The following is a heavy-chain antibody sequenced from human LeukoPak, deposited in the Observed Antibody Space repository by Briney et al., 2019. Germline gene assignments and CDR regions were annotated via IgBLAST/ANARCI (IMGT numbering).Heavy chain of an antibody. D-gene: IGHD4/OR15-4a*01. Sequence: GGSLRLSCAASGFTFTSYAMSWARQAPGKGLEWVSAISGSGESTYYADSVKGRFTISRDNSKNTLYLQMNSLRAEDTAVYYCARGLRGAEYWGQGTPVTVSS. V-gene: IGHV3-23*01. CDR1: GFTFTSYA. CDR3: ARGLRGAEY. CDR2: ISGSGEST. J-gene: IGHJ4*02.